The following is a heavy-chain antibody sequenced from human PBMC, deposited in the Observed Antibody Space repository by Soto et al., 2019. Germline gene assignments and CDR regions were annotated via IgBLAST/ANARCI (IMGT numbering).Heavy chain of an antibody. CDR2: IIPIFGTA. V-gene: IGHV1-69*06. D-gene: IGHD5-18*01. Sequence: SVKVSCKASGGTLSSYAISWVRQAPGQGLEWMGGIIPIFGTANYAQKFQGRVTITADKSTSTAYMELSSLRSEDTAVYYCARDGIRRNYSWFDPWGQGTLVTISS. CDR1: GGTLSSYA. CDR3: ARDGIRRNYSWFDP. J-gene: IGHJ5*02.